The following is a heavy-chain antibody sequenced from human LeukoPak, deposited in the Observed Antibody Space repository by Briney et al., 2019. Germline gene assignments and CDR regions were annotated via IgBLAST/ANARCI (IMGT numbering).Heavy chain of an antibody. D-gene: IGHD3-9*01. J-gene: IGHJ4*01. CDR1: GYNFNSYG. Sequence: ASVKVSCKASGYNFNSYGVCWVRQAPGQGLKWIGWIDPSNGNIKYAEKVQDRVTMTTDTSTSTAYMDLRSLRSDDTAVYYCARDGVTGHFEWWGRGTLITVSS. CDR2: IDPSNGNI. V-gene: IGHV1-18*01. CDR3: ARDGVTGHFEW.